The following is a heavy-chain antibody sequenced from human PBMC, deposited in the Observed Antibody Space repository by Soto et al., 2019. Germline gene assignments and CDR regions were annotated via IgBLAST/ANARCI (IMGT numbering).Heavy chain of an antibody. CDR2: IIPILGIV. CDR1: RGTFSSYT. Sequence: QVQLVQSGAEVKKPGSSVKVSCKASRGTFSSYTISWVRQAPGQGLEWMGRIIPILGIVKYAQKFQGRVTITADKXXNTAYMELSSLRSEDTAAYYCARESGRIAAAELDYWGQGTLVTVSS. J-gene: IGHJ4*02. V-gene: IGHV1-69*08. D-gene: IGHD6-13*01. CDR3: ARESGRIAAAELDY.